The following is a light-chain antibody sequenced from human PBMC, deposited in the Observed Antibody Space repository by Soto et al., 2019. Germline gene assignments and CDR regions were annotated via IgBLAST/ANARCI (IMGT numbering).Light chain of an antibody. CDR1: QNIRSY. J-gene: IGKJ1*01. V-gene: IGKV1-39*01. CDR2: ATS. Sequence: DIQMTQSPNSLSASVGDRVTITCRASQNIRSYLNWYQQIPGKAPNLLIYATSILQTGVPSRFSGSGTGTDFTLTINGLQPEDFATYYCQQGYTTRWTFGQGTKVEIK. CDR3: QQGYTTRWT.